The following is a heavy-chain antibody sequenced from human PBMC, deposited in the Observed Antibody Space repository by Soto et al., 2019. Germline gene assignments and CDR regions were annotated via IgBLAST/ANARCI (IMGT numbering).Heavy chain of an antibody. V-gene: IGHV4-59*08. CDR3: ASYDFWSGYYHDY. CDR2: IYYSGNT. D-gene: IGHD3-3*01. Sequence: PSETLSLTCTVSGGSISSYYWSWIRQPPGKGLEWIGYIYYSGNTNYNPSLKSRVTISVDTSKNQFSLKLSSVTAADTAVYYCASYDFWSGYYHDYWGQGTLVTVSS. CDR1: GGSISSYY. J-gene: IGHJ4*02.